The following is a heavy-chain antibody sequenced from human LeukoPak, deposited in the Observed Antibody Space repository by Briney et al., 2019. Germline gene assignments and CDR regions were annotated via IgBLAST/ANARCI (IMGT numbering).Heavy chain of an antibody. Sequence: PSQTLSLTCTVSGGSISSGSYYWSWIRQPAGKGLEWIGRIYTSGSTNYNPSLKSRVTISVDTSKNQFSLKLSSVTAADTAVYYCASEPRYCSSTSCSAVWGQGTLVTVSS. CDR3: ASEPRYCSSTSCSAV. D-gene: IGHD2-2*01. CDR1: GGSISSGSYY. V-gene: IGHV4-61*02. J-gene: IGHJ4*02. CDR2: IYTSGST.